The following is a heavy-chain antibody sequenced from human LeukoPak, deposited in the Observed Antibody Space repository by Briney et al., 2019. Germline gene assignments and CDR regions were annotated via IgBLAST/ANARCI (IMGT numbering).Heavy chain of an antibody. Sequence: GGSLRLSSAASVFTVSSNYMSWVRQAPGKGLEWVSVIYSGGSTYYADSVKGRFTISRDNSKNTLYLQMNSLRAEDTAVYYCARVSEGANSSSWFKTYYYYYMDVWGKGTTVTVSS. CDR1: VFTVSSNY. J-gene: IGHJ6*03. CDR3: ARVSEGANSSSWFKTYYYYYMDV. V-gene: IGHV3-53*01. D-gene: IGHD6-13*01. CDR2: IYSGGST.